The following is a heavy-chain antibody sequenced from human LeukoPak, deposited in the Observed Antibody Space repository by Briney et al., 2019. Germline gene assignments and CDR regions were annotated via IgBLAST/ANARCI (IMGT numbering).Heavy chain of an antibody. Sequence: TLSLTXTVSGGSFGSYYWRWLRQPQGKGLEWSGYIYYSGRNNYNTSLNSRLTISLDTSKNQFSLKLTSITAADTAIYYCARGTVTMDNWGQGTLVTVSS. J-gene: IGHJ4*02. CDR3: ARGTVTMDN. CDR1: GGSFGSYY. CDR2: IYYSGRN. V-gene: IGHV4-59*01. D-gene: IGHD4-17*01.